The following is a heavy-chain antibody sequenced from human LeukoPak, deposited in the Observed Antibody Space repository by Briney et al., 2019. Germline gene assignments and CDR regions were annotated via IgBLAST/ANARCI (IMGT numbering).Heavy chain of an antibody. Sequence: GGSLRLSCSASGFSFISYVMHWVRQAPGKGLEYVSAISSDGITTYYGDSVKDRFTISRDNSKNTLHLQMSGLRAEDTAVYYCVKDVSGSYCLDYWGQGTLVTVSS. CDR2: ISSDGITT. D-gene: IGHD1-26*01. CDR3: VKDVSGSYCLDY. CDR1: GFSFISYV. V-gene: IGHV3-64D*06. J-gene: IGHJ4*02.